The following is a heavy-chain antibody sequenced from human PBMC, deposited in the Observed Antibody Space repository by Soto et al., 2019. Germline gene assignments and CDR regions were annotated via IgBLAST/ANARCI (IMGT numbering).Heavy chain of an antibody. Sequence: ASVKVSCKASGYIFTDYYMHWVRHAPGQELGWMGRMNPNSGNTGYAQKFQGRVTMTRNTSISTAYMELSSLRSEDTAVYYCARRTLSIYFLFYCDHRDLHSFPTRRSSDL. CDR3: ARRTLSIYFLFYCDHRDLHSFPTRRSSDL. V-gene: IGHV1-8*02. J-gene: IGHJ2*01. CDR2: MNPNSGNT. D-gene: IGHD2-8*02. CDR1: GYIFTDYY.